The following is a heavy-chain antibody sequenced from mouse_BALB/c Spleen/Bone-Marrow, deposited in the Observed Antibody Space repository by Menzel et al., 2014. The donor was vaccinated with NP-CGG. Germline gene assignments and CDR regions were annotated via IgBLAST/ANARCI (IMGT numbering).Heavy chain of an antibody. CDR3: TRGGLRHYAMDY. Sequence: VQGVESGAELVRPGASVKLSCKALGHTFTDYEMHWVKQTPEHGLEWIGAIHPGSGGTAYNQKFKGKATLTADKPSSTAYMELSSLTSEDSAVYYCTRGGLRHYAMDYWGQGTSVTVSS. V-gene: IGHV1-15*01. D-gene: IGHD2-4*01. CDR2: IHPGSGGT. J-gene: IGHJ4*01. CDR1: GHTFTDYE.